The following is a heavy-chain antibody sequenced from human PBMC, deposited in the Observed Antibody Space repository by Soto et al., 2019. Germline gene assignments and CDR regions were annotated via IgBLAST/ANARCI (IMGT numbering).Heavy chain of an antibody. CDR2: IYYSGST. Sequence: PSETLSVTCAVSGGSFSSPTYYWGWIRQPPGKGLEWIGSIYYSGSTYYSPSLKSRVTISVDTSKNQFSLKVSSVTAADTAVYYCARLPGITTSRRDYWGQGTLVTVSS. CDR1: GGSFSSPTYY. CDR3: ARLPGITTSRRDY. J-gene: IGHJ4*01. D-gene: IGHD1-1*01. V-gene: IGHV4-39*01.